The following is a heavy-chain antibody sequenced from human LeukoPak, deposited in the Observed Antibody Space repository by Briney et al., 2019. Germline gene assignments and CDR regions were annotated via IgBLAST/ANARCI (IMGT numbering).Heavy chain of an antibody. Sequence: SETLSLTCAVSGYSISSGYYWAWIRQPPGKGLERIGSIYHSGSTYYNPSLKSRVTISVDTSKNQFSLKLSSVTAADTAVYYCARHFYGSGFDPWGQGTLVTVSS. D-gene: IGHD4-17*01. J-gene: IGHJ5*02. CDR3: ARHFYGSGFDP. CDR2: IYHSGST. CDR1: GYSISSGYY. V-gene: IGHV4-38-2*01.